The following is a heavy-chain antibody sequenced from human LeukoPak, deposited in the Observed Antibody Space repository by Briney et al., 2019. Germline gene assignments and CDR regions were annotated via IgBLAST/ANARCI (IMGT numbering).Heavy chain of an antibody. CDR1: GFTFSSYG. CDR3: ALIFQDTSGRDY. Sequence: PGGSLRLSCAAPGFTFSSYGMHWVRQAPGKGLEWVAVISYDGSNKYYADSVKGRFTISRDNSKNTLYLQMNSLRAEDTAVYYCALIFQDTSGRDYWGQGTLVTVSS. V-gene: IGHV3-30*03. J-gene: IGHJ4*02. CDR2: ISYDGSNK. D-gene: IGHD2-15*01.